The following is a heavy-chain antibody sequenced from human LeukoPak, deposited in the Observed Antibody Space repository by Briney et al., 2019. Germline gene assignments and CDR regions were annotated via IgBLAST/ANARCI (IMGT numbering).Heavy chain of an antibody. D-gene: IGHD2-2*01. V-gene: IGHV3-21*01. CDR3: ARDSYCSSTSCYRGHFDS. CDR1: GFKFSVFA. CDR2: ISASASTV. J-gene: IGHJ4*02. Sequence: KSGGSLRLSCEGSGFKFSVFAMNWVRQAPGKGLEWVASISASASTVDYSDSIKGRFTISRDNIKKSVYLQMTSLRAEDTAVYYCARDSYCSSTSCYRGHFDSWGQGVLVTVSS.